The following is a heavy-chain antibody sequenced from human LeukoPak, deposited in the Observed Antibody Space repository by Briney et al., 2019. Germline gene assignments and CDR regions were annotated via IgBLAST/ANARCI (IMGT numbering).Heavy chain of an antibody. CDR2: IWYDGSNK. Sequence: GGSLRLSCAAPGFTFSSYGMHWVRQAPGKGLEWVAVIWYDGSNKYYADSVKGRFTISRDNSKNTLYLQMNSLRAEDTAVYYCARVYTPKGDAFDIWGQGTMVTVSS. CDR3: ARVYTPKGDAFDI. CDR1: GFTFSSYG. V-gene: IGHV3-33*01. J-gene: IGHJ3*02. D-gene: IGHD2-15*01.